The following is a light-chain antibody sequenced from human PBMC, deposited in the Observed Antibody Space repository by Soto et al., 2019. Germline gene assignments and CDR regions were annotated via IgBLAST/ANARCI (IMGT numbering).Light chain of an antibody. J-gene: IGKJ1*01. CDR3: QQYNSYWT. CDR2: DAY. V-gene: IGKV1-5*01. CDR1: ERIRTW. Sequence: IQMTQSPSALSASVEDRVTLTCRASERIRTWLAWYQQKPGKAPKLLIYDAYNLRSGVPSRFSGSGSGTEFTLTISSLQPDDFATYYCQQYNSYWTFGQGTKVDIK.